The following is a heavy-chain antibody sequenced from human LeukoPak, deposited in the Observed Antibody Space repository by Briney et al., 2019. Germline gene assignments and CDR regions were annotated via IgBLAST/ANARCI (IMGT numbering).Heavy chain of an antibody. D-gene: IGHD5-12*01. CDR2: IKEDGSEKK. CDR3: ARGGYRYEY. J-gene: IGHJ4*02. Sequence: GGSLRLSCAASGFTFSSNWMSWVRQAPGKGLEWVANIKEDGSEKKYYEDSVKGRFTISRDNTKKSLYLQMNSLRAEDTAMYYCARGGYRYEYWGQGTLVTVSS. V-gene: IGHV3-7*04. CDR1: GFTFSSNW.